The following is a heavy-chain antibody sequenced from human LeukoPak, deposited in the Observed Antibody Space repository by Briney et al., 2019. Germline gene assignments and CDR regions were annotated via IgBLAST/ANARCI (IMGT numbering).Heavy chain of an antibody. V-gene: IGHV4-4*07. D-gene: IGHD6-19*01. CDR2: IYTPGST. CDR3: ARDVYEQWLPGAFDY. Sequence: SETLSLTCTVSGGSISSYHWSWIRQPAGKGLEWIGHIYTPGSTKYNPSLKSRVTMSVDTSKNQFSLKLSSVTAADTAVYYCARDVYEQWLPGAFDYWGQGTLVTVSS. CDR1: GGSISSYH. J-gene: IGHJ4*02.